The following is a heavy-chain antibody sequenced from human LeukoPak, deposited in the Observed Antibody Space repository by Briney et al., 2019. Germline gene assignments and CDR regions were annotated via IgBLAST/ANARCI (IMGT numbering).Heavy chain of an antibody. J-gene: IGHJ4*02. D-gene: IGHD3-22*01. Sequence: MASETLSLTCTVSNGSISGNSHYCTWIRQPAAVRLEWIGRIFSAGSTNYNPSLKSRVTISVDTSKNQFSLKLSSVTAADTAVYYCARLTYYDSSGYRGYFDYWGQGTLVTVSS. CDR2: IFSAGST. CDR3: ARLTYYDSSGYRGYFDY. CDR1: NGSISGNSHY. V-gene: IGHV4-61*02.